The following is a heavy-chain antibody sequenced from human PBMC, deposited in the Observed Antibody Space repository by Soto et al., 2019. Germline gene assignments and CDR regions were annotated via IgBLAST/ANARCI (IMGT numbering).Heavy chain of an antibody. J-gene: IGHJ2*01. CDR1: GFTFSSYW. Sequence: EVQLVESGGGLVQPGGSLRLSCAASGFTFSSYWMSWVRQAPGKGLEWVANIKQDGSEKYYVDSVKGRFTISRDNAKNSLYLQMNSLRADDTAVYYCARDAYCGGDCFHWYFDLWGRGTLVTVSS. V-gene: IGHV3-7*01. D-gene: IGHD2-21*02. CDR3: ARDAYCGGDCFHWYFDL. CDR2: IKQDGSEK.